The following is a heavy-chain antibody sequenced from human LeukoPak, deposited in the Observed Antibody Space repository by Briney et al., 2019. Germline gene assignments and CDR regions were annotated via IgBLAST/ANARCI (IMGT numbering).Heavy chain of an antibody. CDR3: ATHMTVSGTRGFDN. D-gene: IGHD6-19*01. CDR2: MSQSGST. Sequence: PSETLSLTCTVSGGSIYSSNWWSWVRQPPGKGLEWIGEMSQSGSTHYDPSLTGRVTISVDKSNNQFSLTLNSATAADTAVHFCATHMTVSGTRGFDNWGQGTLVTVSS. CDR1: GGSIYSSNW. V-gene: IGHV4-4*02. J-gene: IGHJ4*02.